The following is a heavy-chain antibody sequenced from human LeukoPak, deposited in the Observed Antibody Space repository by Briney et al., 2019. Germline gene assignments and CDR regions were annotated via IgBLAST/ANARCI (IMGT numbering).Heavy chain of an antibody. CDR3: ASQTRQRADFAY. CDR1: GGSIGDWY. V-gene: IGHV4-59*08. CDR2: VYYTGKT. D-gene: IGHD6-25*01. J-gene: IGHJ4*02. Sequence: SETLSLTCSVSGGSIGDWYWSWIRQPPGKELEWIGYVYYTGKTNYSPSLQSRVTISVDTSMNQFSLKLSSVTAADTAVYYCASQTRQRADFAYWGQGTLVTVSS.